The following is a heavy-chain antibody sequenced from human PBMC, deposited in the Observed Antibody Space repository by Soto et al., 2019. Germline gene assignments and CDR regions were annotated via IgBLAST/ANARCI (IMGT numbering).Heavy chain of an antibody. Sequence: QVQLQESGPGLVKPSQTLSLTCTVSGDFISSGGYYWSWIRQLPGKGLEWIGYIYSSGTTYYNPSLKSRITISVDTSKNQFSLNLSSVTAADTAVYYCARTDSSGYYFVYWGQRTLVTVFS. CDR3: ARTDSSGYYFVY. CDR2: IYSSGTT. CDR1: GDFISSGGYY. D-gene: IGHD3-22*01. J-gene: IGHJ4*02. V-gene: IGHV4-31*03.